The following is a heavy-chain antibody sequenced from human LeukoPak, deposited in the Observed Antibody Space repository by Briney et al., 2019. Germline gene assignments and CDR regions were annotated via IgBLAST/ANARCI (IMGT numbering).Heavy chain of an antibody. Sequence: SQTLSLTCTVSGGSISSGSYYWGWIRQPPGKGLEWIGSIYYSGSTYYNPSLKSRVTISLDTSKNQFSLKLTSVTAADTAVYYCARVVSSSWEYYYYMDVWGKGTTVTISS. CDR1: GGSISSGSYY. D-gene: IGHD6-13*01. J-gene: IGHJ6*03. V-gene: IGHV4-39*07. CDR3: ARVVSSSWEYYYYMDV. CDR2: IYYSGST.